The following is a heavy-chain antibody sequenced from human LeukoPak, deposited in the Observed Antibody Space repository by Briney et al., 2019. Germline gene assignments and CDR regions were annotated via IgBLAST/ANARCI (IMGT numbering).Heavy chain of an antibody. CDR2: IIPIFGTA. Sequence: SVKVSCKASGGTFSSYAISWVRQAPVQGLEWMGGIIPIFGTANYAQKFQGRVTITADESTSTAYMELSSLRSEDTAVYYCARDGDFWSNSYYYYMDVWGKGNTVPVSS. CDR1: GGTFSSYA. V-gene: IGHV1-69*13. D-gene: IGHD3-3*01. CDR3: ARDGDFWSNSYYYYMDV. J-gene: IGHJ6*03.